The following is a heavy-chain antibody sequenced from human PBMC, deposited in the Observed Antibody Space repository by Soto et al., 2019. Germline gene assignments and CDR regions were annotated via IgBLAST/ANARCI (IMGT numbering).Heavy chain of an antibody. J-gene: IGHJ4*02. CDR1: GGSISSYY. CDR2: IYYSGST. D-gene: IGHD2-2*02. Sequence: PSETLSLTCTVSGGSISSYYWSWIRQPPGKGLEWIGYIYYSGSTNYNPSLKSRVTISVDTSKNQFSLKLSSVTAADTAVYYCARGVVVPAAIPHQYYFDYWGQGTLVTVSS. CDR3: ARGVVVPAAIPHQYYFDY. V-gene: IGHV4-59*01.